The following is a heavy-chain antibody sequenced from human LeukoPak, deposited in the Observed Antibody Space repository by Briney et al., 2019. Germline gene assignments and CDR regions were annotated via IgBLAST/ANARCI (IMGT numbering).Heavy chain of an antibody. CDR2: IKQDGSDK. V-gene: IGHV3-7*01. J-gene: IGHJ4*02. CDR3: VSFYETY. D-gene: IGHD2/OR15-2a*01. Sequence: GGSLRLSCEVSGFTSSSYWMNWVRQAPGKGLEWVANIKQDGSDKYYVDSVKGRFTISRDNAKNSLYLQMNSLRAEDTAVYYCVSFYETYWGRGTLVTVSS. CDR1: GFTSSSYW.